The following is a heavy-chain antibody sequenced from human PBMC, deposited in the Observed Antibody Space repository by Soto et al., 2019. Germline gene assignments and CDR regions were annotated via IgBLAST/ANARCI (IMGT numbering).Heavy chain of an antibody. Sequence: SETLSVTCTVSGGSISSSSYYWGWIRQPPGKGLEWIGSIYYSGSTYYNPSLKSRVTISVDTSKNQFSLKLSSVAAADAAVYYCARAKRYCSGGTCYYYYYGLDVWGQGTTVTVSS. CDR1: GGSISSSSYY. CDR3: ARAKRYCSGGTCYYYYYGLDV. J-gene: IGHJ6*02. V-gene: IGHV4-39*07. CDR2: IYYSGST. D-gene: IGHD2-15*01.